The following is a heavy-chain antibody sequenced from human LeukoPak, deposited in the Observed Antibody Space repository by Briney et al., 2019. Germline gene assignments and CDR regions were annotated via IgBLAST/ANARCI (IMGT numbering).Heavy chain of an antibody. V-gene: IGHV3-23*01. Sequence: GGSLRLSCAASGFTFSNSAMSWVRQAPGKGLEWVSGISGSGSSNTYYADSVKGRFTISRDNSKNTLYLQMDSLRAEDTAVYYCAKGGNSLFDYWGQGTLVTVSS. CDR3: AKGGNSLFDY. J-gene: IGHJ4*02. CDR2: ISGSGSSNT. D-gene: IGHD4-23*01. CDR1: GFTFSNSA.